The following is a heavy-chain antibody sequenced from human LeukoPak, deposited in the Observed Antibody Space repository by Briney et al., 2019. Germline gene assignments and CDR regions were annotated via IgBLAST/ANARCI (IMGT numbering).Heavy chain of an antibody. CDR3: ARAPRKNSGSYYFDY. D-gene: IGHD1-26*01. Sequence: PGGSLRLSCAASGFTFSSYSMNWVRQAPGKGLEWVSSISSSSSYIYYADSVKGRFTISRDNAKSSLYLQMNSLRAEDTAVYYCARAPRKNSGSYYFDYWGQGTLVTVSS. J-gene: IGHJ4*02. V-gene: IGHV3-21*01. CDR2: ISSSSSYI. CDR1: GFTFSSYS.